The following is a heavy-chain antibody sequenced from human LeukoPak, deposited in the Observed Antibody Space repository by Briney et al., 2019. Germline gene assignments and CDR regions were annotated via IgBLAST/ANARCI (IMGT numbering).Heavy chain of an antibody. V-gene: IGHV4-39*07. CDR2: IFYDGSS. J-gene: IGHJ6*03. D-gene: IGHD1-7*01. CDR1: RGSIRNSNYY. CDR3: ARVSRDWNYGGFGYMDV. Sequence: SETLSLTCTVSRGSIRNSNYYWGWIRQPPGKGLEWIGSIFYDGSSDYNPSLKSRVTISVDTSKNQFSLKLSSVTAADTAVYYCARVSRDWNYGGFGYMDVWGKGTTVTVSS.